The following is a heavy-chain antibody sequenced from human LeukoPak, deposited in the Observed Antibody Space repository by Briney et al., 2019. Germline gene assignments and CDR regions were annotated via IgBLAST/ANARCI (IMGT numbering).Heavy chain of an antibody. CDR2: IDTDGSST. D-gene: IGHD5-12*01. J-gene: IGHJ4*02. V-gene: IGHV3-74*01. CDR3: TRGYVGIDY. Sequence: PGGSLRLSCAASGFTFSSYWMGWVRRAPGKGLVWVSRIDTDGSSTIYADSVKGRFTISRDNAKNTLYLQMNSLRAEDTAVYYCTRGYVGIDYWGQGTLVTVSS. CDR1: GFTFSSYW.